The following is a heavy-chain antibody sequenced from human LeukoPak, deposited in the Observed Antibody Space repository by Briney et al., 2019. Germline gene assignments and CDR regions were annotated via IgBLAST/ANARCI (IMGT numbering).Heavy chain of an antibody. CDR2: ISGTGGST. J-gene: IGHJ4*02. V-gene: IGHV3-23*01. Sequence: GGSLRLSCAASGFTFTSHGMSWVRQAPGKGLEWVSDISGTGGSTHYADSVKGRFTISRDNSKNTLYLQMNSLRAEDTAVYYCAKHPLHPPYSSGWHYFDYWGQGTLVTVSS. CDR3: AKHPLHPPYSSGWHYFDY. CDR1: GFTFTSHG. D-gene: IGHD6-19*01.